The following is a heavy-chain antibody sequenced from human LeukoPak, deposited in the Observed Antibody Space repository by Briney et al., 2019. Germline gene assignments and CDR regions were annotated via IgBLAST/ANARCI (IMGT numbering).Heavy chain of an antibody. J-gene: IGHJ4*02. CDR2: IYYSGST. V-gene: IGHV4-59*08. CDR3: ARVLSGQDY. D-gene: IGHD3-16*01. Sequence: PSETLSLTCTVSDGSINSFYWSWIRQPPGKGLEWIGSIYYSGSTYYNPSLKSRVTISVDTSKNQFSLKLSSVTAADTAVYYCARVLSGQDYWGQGTLVTVSS. CDR1: DGSINSFY.